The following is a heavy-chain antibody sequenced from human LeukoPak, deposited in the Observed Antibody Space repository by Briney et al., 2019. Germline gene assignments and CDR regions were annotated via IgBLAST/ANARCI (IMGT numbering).Heavy chain of an antibody. CDR1: GFTFSSYA. CDR3: ARHPMDSDYYCGMDV. Sequence: GGSLRLSCAASGFTFSSYAMHWVRQAPGKGLEWVAVISYDGSNKYYADSVKGRFTISRDNSKNTLYLQMNSLRAEDTAVYYCARHPMDSDYYCGMDVWGQGTTVTVSS. J-gene: IGHJ6*02. V-gene: IGHV3-30-3*01. D-gene: IGHD3/OR15-3a*01. CDR2: ISYDGSNK.